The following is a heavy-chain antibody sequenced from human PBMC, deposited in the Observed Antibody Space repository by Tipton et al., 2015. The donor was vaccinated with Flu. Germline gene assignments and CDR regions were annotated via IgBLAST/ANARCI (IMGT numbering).Heavy chain of an antibody. CDR3: ARDRGYFDSAAGLFDS. CDR2: IYSTGMT. V-gene: IGHV4-61*02. J-gene: IGHJ4*01. D-gene: IGHD3-9*01. CDR1: GGSVSSGSYY. Sequence: TLSLTCSVSGGSVSSGSYYWSWIRQPAGKALEWIGRIYSTGMTKYNPSLKSQVTISLDTSKNQFSLRLNSATAADTAVYYCARDRGYFDSAAGLFDSWGQGTLVTVSS.